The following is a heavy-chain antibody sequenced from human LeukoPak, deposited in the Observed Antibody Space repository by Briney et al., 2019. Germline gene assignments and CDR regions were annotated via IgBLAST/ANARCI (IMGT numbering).Heavy chain of an antibody. Sequence: SETLSLTCSVSGGTIHSYYWSWIRQPPGKALEFIGYIYTGGSTNYNPSLKRRVAISVDTSKNQFSLRLNSVTAADTAVYYCARRSNYFDYWGQGTLDTVSS. CDR2: IYTGGST. D-gene: IGHD4-11*01. J-gene: IGHJ4*02. CDR3: ARRSNYFDY. V-gene: IGHV4-4*09. CDR1: GGTIHSYY.